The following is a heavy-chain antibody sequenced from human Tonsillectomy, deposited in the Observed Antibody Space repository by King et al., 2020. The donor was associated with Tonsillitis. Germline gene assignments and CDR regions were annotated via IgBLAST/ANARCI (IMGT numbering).Heavy chain of an antibody. CDR1: GYTFTAYD. V-gene: IGHV1-8*01. D-gene: IGHD1-26*01. CDR3: ARFKWGPNYYGMDV. J-gene: IGHJ6*02. Sequence: VQLVESGAEVKKPGASVKVSCKASGYTFTAYDIKWVRQATGQGLEWMGWMNPARGDTGYAQKFQGRVTMTRNTSISTAYMELSSLRSEDTAIYYCARFKWGPNYYGMDVWGQGTTVTVSS. CDR2: MNPARGDT.